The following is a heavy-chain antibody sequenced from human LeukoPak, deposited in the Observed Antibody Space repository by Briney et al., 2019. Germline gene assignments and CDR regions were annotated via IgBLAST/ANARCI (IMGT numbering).Heavy chain of an antibody. Sequence: GGSLRLSCAASGFTFSAYNMNWVRRTPGKGLEWVAFIRYDGSNKYYADSVKGRFTISRDNSKNTLYLQMNSLRAEDTAVYYCAKSYDILTGYYNSASIDYWGQGTLVTVSS. D-gene: IGHD3-9*01. CDR1: GFTFSAYN. J-gene: IGHJ4*02. CDR3: AKSYDILTGYYNSASIDY. V-gene: IGHV3-30*02. CDR2: IRYDGSNK.